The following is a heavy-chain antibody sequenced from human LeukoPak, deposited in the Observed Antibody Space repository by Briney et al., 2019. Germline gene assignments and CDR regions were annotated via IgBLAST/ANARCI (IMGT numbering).Heavy chain of an antibody. V-gene: IGHV1-8*01. Sequence: GASVKVSCKASGYTFTTYDINWVRQATGQGLEWMGWMNPNSGNTGYAQKFQGRVTMTRDTSISTAYMELSSLRSEDTAVYYCARETTIPPYYFDSWGRGPPVIVPS. D-gene: IGHD3-10*01. CDR2: MNPNSGNT. J-gene: IGHJ4*02. CDR1: GYTFTTYD. CDR3: ARETTIPPYYFDS.